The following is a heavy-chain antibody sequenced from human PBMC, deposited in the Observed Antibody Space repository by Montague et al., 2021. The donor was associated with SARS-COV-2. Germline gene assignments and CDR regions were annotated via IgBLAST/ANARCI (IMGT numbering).Heavy chain of an antibody. CDR3: AKADYSSAWYGPLDY. CDR1: GFTFGDYA. Sequence: SLSLSCAASGFTFGDYAMHWVRQAPGKGLEWVSGISWNGDSVGYADSVRGRFTISRDNAQNSLYLEMMSLRPEDTAFYYCAKADYSSAWYGPLDYWGQGTLVTVSS. D-gene: IGHD6-19*01. V-gene: IGHV3-9*01. J-gene: IGHJ4*02. CDR2: ISWNGDSV.